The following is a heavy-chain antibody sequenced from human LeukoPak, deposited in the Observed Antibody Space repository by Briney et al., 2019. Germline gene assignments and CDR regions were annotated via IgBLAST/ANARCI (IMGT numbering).Heavy chain of an antibody. CDR3: ARGHYDILNWFDP. D-gene: IGHD3-9*01. CDR2: ISSSGSTI. V-gene: IGHV3-11*01. CDR1: GFTFSDYY. Sequence: GGSLRLSCAASGFTFSDYYMCWIRQAPGKGLEWVSYISSSGSTIYYADSVKGRFTISRDNAKNSLYLQMNSLRAEDTAVYYCARGHYDILNWFDPWGQGTLVTVSS. J-gene: IGHJ5*02.